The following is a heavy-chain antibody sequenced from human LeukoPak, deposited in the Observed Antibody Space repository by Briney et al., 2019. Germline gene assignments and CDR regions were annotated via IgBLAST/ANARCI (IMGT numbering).Heavy chain of an antibody. CDR1: GGSISSYY. CDR3: AVVYDYGDY. V-gene: IGHV4-59*04. CDR2: IYYSGST. D-gene: IGHD2/OR15-2a*01. J-gene: IGHJ4*02. Sequence: SETLSLTCTVSGGSISSYYWSWIRQPPGKGLEWIGSIYYSGSTYYNPSLKSRVTISVDTSKNQFSLKLSSVTAADTAVYYCAVVYDYGDYWGQGTLVTVSS.